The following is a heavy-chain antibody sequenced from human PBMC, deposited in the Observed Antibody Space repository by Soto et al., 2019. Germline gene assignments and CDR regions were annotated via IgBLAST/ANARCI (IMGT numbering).Heavy chain of an antibody. Sequence: GESLNISCKGSVYSFTSYRISGVRQMPGKGLGLMGRIDPSDSYTNSSPSFQGHVTISADKSISTAYLQWSSLKASDTAMYYCASYYYGSGSPAGGYYYYGMDVWGQGTTVTVSS. CDR3: ASYYYGSGSPAGGYYYYGMDV. J-gene: IGHJ6*02. V-gene: IGHV5-10-1*01. CDR1: VYSFTSYR. CDR2: IDPSDSYT. D-gene: IGHD3-10*01.